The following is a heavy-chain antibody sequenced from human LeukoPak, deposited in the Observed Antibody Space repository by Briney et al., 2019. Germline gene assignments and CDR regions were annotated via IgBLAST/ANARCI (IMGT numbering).Heavy chain of an antibody. D-gene: IGHD3-3*01. CDR1: SGSISNYY. V-gene: IGHV4-4*07. J-gene: IGHJ4*02. Sequence: KSSETLSLTCTVSSGSISNYYWSWIRQPAGKGLEWIGRIYTSGTTDYNPSLKGRVTMSVDTSKNQFSLKLSSVTAADTAVYYCASSRGDLWSAPFDYWGQGDLVTVSS. CDR2: IYTSGTT. CDR3: ASSRGDLWSAPFDY.